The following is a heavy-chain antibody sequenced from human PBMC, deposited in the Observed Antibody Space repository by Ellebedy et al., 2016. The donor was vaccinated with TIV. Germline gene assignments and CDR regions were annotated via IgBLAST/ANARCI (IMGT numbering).Heavy chain of an antibody. Sequence: GESLKISCVVSGFSLSGHAMSWVRQAPGKGLEWVSGLGSDEATHYADYARGRFTISSDNAKNSLYLQMNRLGAEDTAVYYCVRDRYDSDLDYWGQGTLVTVSS. CDR2: LGSDEAT. D-gene: IGHD3-22*01. CDR1: GFSLSGHA. J-gene: IGHJ4*02. V-gene: IGHV3-69-1*01. CDR3: VRDRYDSDLDY.